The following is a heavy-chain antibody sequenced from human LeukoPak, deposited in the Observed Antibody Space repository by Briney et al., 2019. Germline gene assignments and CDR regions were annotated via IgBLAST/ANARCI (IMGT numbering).Heavy chain of an antibody. CDR1: GFTLSDYY. CDR2: ISSSGSTI. J-gene: IGHJ4*02. V-gene: IGHV3-11*04. Sequence: PGGSLRLSCAASGFTLSDYYMSWIRQAPGKGLEWVSYISSSGSTIYYADSVKGRFTISRDNAKNSLYLQMNSLRAEDTAVYYCARSIRYYDYVWGSYRSYYFDYWGQGTLVTVSS. CDR3: ARSIRYYDYVWGSYRSYYFDY. D-gene: IGHD3-16*02.